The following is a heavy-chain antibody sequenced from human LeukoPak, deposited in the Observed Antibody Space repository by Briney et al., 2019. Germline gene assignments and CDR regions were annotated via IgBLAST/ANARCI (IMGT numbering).Heavy chain of an antibody. CDR1: GFGFSNFW. J-gene: IGHJ4*02. Sequence: PGGSLRLSCAASGFGFSNFWMHWVRQAPGKGLEWVSRIKTDGSITAYADSVKGRFTISRDNAKNTLYLHMNSLKGEDTATYFCTREADPVFSASSSPDFWGQGTPVTVS. D-gene: IGHD6-6*01. V-gene: IGHV3-74*01. CDR2: IKTDGSIT. CDR3: TREADPVFSASSSPDF.